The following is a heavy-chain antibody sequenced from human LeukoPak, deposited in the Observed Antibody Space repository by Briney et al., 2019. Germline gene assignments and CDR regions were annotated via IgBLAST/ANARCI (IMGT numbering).Heavy chain of an antibody. Sequence: ASVKVSCKASGGTFSSYAISWVRQAPGQGLEWMGGIIPIFGTANHAQKFQGRVTITTDESTSTAYMELSSLRSEDTAVYYCASGGGAALDYMDVWGKGTTVTVSS. CDR1: GGTFSSYA. V-gene: IGHV1-69*05. CDR2: IIPIFGTA. CDR3: ASGGGAALDYMDV. J-gene: IGHJ6*03. D-gene: IGHD6-13*01.